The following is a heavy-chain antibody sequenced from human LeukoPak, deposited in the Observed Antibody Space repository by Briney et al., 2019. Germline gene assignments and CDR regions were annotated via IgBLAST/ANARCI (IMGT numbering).Heavy chain of an antibody. V-gene: IGHV3-74*01. Sequence: PGGSLRLSCAASGFASSSYSMNRGRQAPGKGLVWVSRINSDGSSTSYADSVKGRFTISRDNAKNTLYLQMNSLRAEDTAVYDCARVSTYTAIDYWGQGTLVTVSS. CDR2: INSDGSST. CDR1: GFASSSYS. CDR3: ARVSTYTAIDY. J-gene: IGHJ4*02. D-gene: IGHD2/OR15-2a*01.